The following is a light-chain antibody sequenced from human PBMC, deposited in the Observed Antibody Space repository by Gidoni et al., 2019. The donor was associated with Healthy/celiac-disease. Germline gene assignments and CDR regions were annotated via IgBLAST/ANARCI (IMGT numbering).Light chain of an antibody. CDR2: EVS. J-gene: IGLJ3*02. CDR1: SSDVGGYNY. V-gene: IGLV2-14*01. CDR3: SSYTSSSTRV. Sequence: QSALTQPASVSGSPGQPITISCTGTSSDVGGYNYVSWYKQHPGKAPKLMIYEVSNRPSGVSNRVSGSKSGNTASLTISGLQAEDEADYYCSSYTSSSTRVFGGGTKLTVL.